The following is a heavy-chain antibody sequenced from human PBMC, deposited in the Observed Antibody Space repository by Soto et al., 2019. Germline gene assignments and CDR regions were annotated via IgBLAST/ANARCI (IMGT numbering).Heavy chain of an antibody. CDR3: ARAYSSGWSGDFDY. V-gene: IGHV1-69*12. CDR2: IIPLFGVP. CDR1: GGTFSSYA. D-gene: IGHD6-19*01. J-gene: IGHJ4*02. Sequence: QVQLVQSGAEVKKPGSSVKVSCKSSGGTFSSYAINWVRQAPGQGLEWMGGIIPLFGVPNYAQKFQGRVTITAGDSTTTAYMELSSLRAEDTAVYYCARAYSSGWSGDFDYWDQAILVTVSS.